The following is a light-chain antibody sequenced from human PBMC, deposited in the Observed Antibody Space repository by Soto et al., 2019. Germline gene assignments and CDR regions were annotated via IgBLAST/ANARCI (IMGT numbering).Light chain of an antibody. Sequence: QSVLTQPASVSGSPGQSITISCTGTSSDVGGYNYVSWYQQHPGKAPKLMIYDVSNRPSGVSNRFSGSKSGNTASLTISGLQAEDEADYYCSSYTRSSTSVVFGTGTKVTVL. CDR1: SSDVGGYNY. J-gene: IGLJ1*01. CDR2: DVS. V-gene: IGLV2-14*01. CDR3: SSYTRSSTSVV.